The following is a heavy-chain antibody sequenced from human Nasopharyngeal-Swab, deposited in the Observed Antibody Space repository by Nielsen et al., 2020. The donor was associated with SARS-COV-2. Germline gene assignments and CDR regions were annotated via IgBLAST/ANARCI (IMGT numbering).Heavy chain of an antibody. CDR2: VSSDGGYN. D-gene: IGHD7-27*01. CDR1: GFTFSNYA. CDR3: ARDLGSYFDY. V-gene: IGHV3-30-3*01. J-gene: IGHJ4*02. Sequence: GESLKISCAASGFTFSNYAIHWVRQAPGKGLEWVSIVSSDGGYNYYADSVRGRFTVSRDNSKNTLYLQMNSLRAEDTAVYYCARDLGSYFDYWGQGTLVTVSS.